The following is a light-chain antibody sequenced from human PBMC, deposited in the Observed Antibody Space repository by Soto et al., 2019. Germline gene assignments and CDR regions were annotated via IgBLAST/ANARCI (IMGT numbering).Light chain of an antibody. J-gene: IGLJ2*01. CDR2: EVN. CDR1: SSDVGSYNL. CDR3: CSYAGSSTLV. V-gene: IGLV2-23*02. Sequence: QPVLTQPASVSGSPGQSITISCTGTSSDVGSYNLVSWYQQHPGKAPKLMIFEVNKRPSGVSNRFSGSKSGNTASLTISGLQAEDEADYYCCSYAGSSTLVFGGGTKVTVL.